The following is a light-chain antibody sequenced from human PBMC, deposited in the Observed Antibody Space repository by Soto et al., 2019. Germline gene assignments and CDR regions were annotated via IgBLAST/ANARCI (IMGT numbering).Light chain of an antibody. CDR2: GAS. CDR3: QQYVISVT. Sequence: EIVLTQSPATLSVSPGERATLSCRASQIISSLLAWYQQKPGQAPRLLIYGASNRATGIPDRFSGSGSGTDFTLTISRLEPQDSAMYYCQQYVISVTFGQGTRLEIK. V-gene: IGKV3-20*01. J-gene: IGKJ5*01. CDR1: QIISSL.